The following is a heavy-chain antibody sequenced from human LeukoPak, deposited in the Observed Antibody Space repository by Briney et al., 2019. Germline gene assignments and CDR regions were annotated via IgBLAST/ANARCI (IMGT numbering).Heavy chain of an antibody. CDR2: IYHSGST. Sequence: SETLSLTCAVSGGSISSSNWWSWVRQPPGKGLEWIGEIYHSGSTNYNPSLKSRVTISVDKYKNQFSLKLSSVTAADTAVYYCARDVYDSSGYYSYYFDYWGQGTLVTVSS. D-gene: IGHD3-22*01. J-gene: IGHJ4*02. CDR1: GGSISSSNW. CDR3: ARDVYDSSGYYSYYFDY. V-gene: IGHV4-4*02.